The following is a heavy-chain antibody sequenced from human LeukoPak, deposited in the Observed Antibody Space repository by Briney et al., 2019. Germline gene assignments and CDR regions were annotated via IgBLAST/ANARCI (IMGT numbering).Heavy chain of an antibody. CDR1: GFTLPNYW. Sequence: GGSLRLSCAASGFTLPNYWNHWVRQAPGKGLVWVARINTDGTTTTYADSVNGRFTIFRDNVEKMVYLQMNSLGIEDTALYFCAREYSERALDPWGQGTLVTVSS. V-gene: IGHV3-74*01. CDR3: AREYSERALDP. J-gene: IGHJ5*02. D-gene: IGHD5-12*01. CDR2: INTDGTTT.